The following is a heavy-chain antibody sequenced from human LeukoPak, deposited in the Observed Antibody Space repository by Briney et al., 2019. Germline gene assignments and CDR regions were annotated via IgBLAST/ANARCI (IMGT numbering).Heavy chain of an antibody. J-gene: IGHJ4*02. V-gene: IGHV3-7*03. D-gene: IGHD6-19*01. CDR3: AKGRIEQWLIDY. Sequence: PGGSLRLSCAASGFTFSSYWMSWVRQAPGKGLEWVANIKQDGSEKYYADSVKGRFTISRDNSKNSLYLQMNSLRTEDTALYYCAKGRIEQWLIDYWGQGTLVTVSS. CDR2: IKQDGSEK. CDR1: GFTFSSYW.